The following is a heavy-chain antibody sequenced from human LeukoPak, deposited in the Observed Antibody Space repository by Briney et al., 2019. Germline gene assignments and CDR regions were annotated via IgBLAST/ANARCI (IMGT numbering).Heavy chain of an antibody. D-gene: IGHD5-12*01. CDR1: GGSISSSSFY. Sequence: SEILSLTCTVSGGSISSSSFYWGWIRQPPGKGLEWIGSIYKSGTTYHNPSLESRITISVDTSKNQFSLKLNSVTAADTAVYYCASPGGYHDSQFDYWGQGTLLTVSS. J-gene: IGHJ4*02. V-gene: IGHV4-39*01. CDR3: ASPGGYHDSQFDY. CDR2: IYKSGTT.